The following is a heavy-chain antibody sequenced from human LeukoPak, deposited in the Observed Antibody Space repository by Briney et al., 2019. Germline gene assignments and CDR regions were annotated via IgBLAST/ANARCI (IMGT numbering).Heavy chain of an antibody. Sequence: SETLSLTCAVYGGSFSGYYWSWIRQPPGKGLEWIGEINHSGSTNYNPSLKSRVTISVDTSKNQFSLKLSSVTAADTAVYYCCYGSGSYSSNWGQGTLVTVSS. D-gene: IGHD3-10*01. CDR1: GGSFSGYY. CDR3: CYGSGSYSSN. J-gene: IGHJ4*02. CDR2: INHSGST. V-gene: IGHV4-34*01.